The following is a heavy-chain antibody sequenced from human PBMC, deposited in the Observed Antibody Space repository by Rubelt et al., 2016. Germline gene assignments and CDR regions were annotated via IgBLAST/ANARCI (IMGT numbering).Heavy chain of an antibody. V-gene: IGHV4-34*01. CDR3: ARGRFFDY. Sequence: QVQLQQWGAGLLKPSETLSLTCAVYGGSFSGYYWSWIRQPPGKGLEWIGEINHSGSTNYNPSLKSLVTISVDTSKNQFSLKLSSVTAADTAVYYWARGRFFDYWGQGTLVTVSS. CDR2: INHSGST. CDR1: GGSFSGYY. J-gene: IGHJ4*02.